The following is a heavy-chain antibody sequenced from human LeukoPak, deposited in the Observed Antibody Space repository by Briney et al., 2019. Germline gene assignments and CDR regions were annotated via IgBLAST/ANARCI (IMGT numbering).Heavy chain of an antibody. CDR2: IRSKANSYAT. V-gene: IGHV3-73*01. CDR1: GFTFSGSA. CDR3: TRRSEPPYYYYGMDV. J-gene: IGHJ6*02. Sequence: PGGSLRLSCAASGFTFSGSAMHWVRQASGKGLEWVGRIRSKANSYATAYAASVKGRFTISRDDSKNTAYLQMNSLKTEDTAVCYCTRRSEPPYYYYGMDVWGQGTTVTVSS.